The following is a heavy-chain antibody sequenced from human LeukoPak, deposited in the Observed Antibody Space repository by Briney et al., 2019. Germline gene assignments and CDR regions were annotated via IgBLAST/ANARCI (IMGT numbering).Heavy chain of an antibody. V-gene: IGHV3-74*01. Sequence: GRSLRLSCAASGFTVSTYWMHWVRQAPGKGLVWVSRINSDGSSTSYADSVKGRFTISRDNAKNTLYLEMNSLRAEDTAVYYCARPRQCYSTTSCANHFDYWGQGTLVTVSS. J-gene: IGHJ4*02. CDR3: ARPRQCYSTTSCANHFDY. CDR2: INSDGSST. CDR1: GFTVSTYW. D-gene: IGHD2-2*01.